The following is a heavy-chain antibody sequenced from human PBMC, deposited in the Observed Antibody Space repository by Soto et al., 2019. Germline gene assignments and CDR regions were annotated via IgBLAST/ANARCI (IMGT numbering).Heavy chain of an antibody. CDR1: GFTFSSYA. Sequence: EVQLLESGGGLVQPGGSLRLSCAASGFTFSSYAMSWVRQAPGKGLEWVSAISGSGGSTYYADSVKGRFTIARDNSNNTLYLQMNSMRAEDTAVYYCAKARVSTVTTGLFDYWGQGSLVTVSS. J-gene: IGHJ4*02. CDR3: AKARVSTVTTGLFDY. D-gene: IGHD4-17*01. V-gene: IGHV3-23*01. CDR2: ISGSGGST.